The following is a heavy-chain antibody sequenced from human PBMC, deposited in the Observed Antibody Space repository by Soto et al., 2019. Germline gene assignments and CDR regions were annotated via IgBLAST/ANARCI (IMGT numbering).Heavy chain of an antibody. CDR1: GYTFTGYY. Sequence: ASVKVSCKASGYTFTGYYLHWVRQAPGQGLEWMGWINPKSGGTHSAQRFQGRVTMTRDTSISTAYMELSRLRSDDTAVYYCARSFAATPDYWRQGTLVTVSS. V-gene: IGHV1-2*02. J-gene: IGHJ4*02. D-gene: IGHD2-15*01. CDR2: INPKSGGT. CDR3: ARSFAATPDY.